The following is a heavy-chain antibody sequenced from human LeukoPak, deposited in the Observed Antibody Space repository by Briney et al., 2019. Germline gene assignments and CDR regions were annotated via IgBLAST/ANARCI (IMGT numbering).Heavy chain of an antibody. CDR1: GFSLTIYV. D-gene: IGHD4-23*01. V-gene: IGHV3-23*01. CDR2: ISDSGTGR. J-gene: IGHJ4*02. CDR3: AKMGPSQYDGRRYCDY. Sequence: GGSLRLSCVASGFSLTIYVMSWVRQAPGKGLEWVSTISDSGTGRDYADSVKGRFTISRDNSKNTLSLQMNSLRAEDTAVYSGAKMGPSQYDGRRYCDYGGQGTLVTVSS.